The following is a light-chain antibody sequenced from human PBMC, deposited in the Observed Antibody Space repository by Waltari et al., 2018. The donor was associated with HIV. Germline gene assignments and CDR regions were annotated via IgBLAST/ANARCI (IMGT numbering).Light chain of an antibody. CDR3: QQSLSPPLT. V-gene: IGKV1-39*01. CDR2: VAS. CDR1: QTIVNY. J-gene: IGKJ4*01. Sequence: DIQMTQSPASLSASVGDRVTITCRASQTIVNYLSWYHQRPGRAPKLLIHVASMLPNGVPSRFSGSGSGTDFILTISSLQPEDLGTYYCQQSLSPPLTFCGGTKVEI.